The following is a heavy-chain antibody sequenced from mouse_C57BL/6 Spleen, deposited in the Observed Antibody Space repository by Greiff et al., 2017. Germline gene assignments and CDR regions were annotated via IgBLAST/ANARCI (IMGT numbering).Heavy chain of an antibody. D-gene: IGHD1-1*01. V-gene: IGHV1-64*01. CDR3: ARFTTVVAKGFDY. CDR1: GYTFTSYW. CDR2: IHPNSGST. J-gene: IGHJ2*01. Sequence: QVQLQQSGAELVKPWASVKLSCKASGYTFTSYWMHWVKQRPGQGLEWIGMIHPNSGSTNYNEKFKSKATLTVDKSSSTAYMQLSSLTSEDSAVYYCARFTTVVAKGFDYWGQGTTLTVSS.